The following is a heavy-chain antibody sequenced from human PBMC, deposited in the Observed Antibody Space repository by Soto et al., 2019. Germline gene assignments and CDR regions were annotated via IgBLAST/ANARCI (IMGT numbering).Heavy chain of an antibody. J-gene: IGHJ4*02. CDR2: IYHSGST. Sequence: SETLSLTCAVSGGSISSGGYSWSWIRQPPGKGLEWIGYIYHSGSTYYNPSLKSRVTISVDRSKNQFSLKLSSVTAADTAVYYCARASITMVRGVIHAPTFDYWGQGTRGTSPQ. CDR1: GGSISSGGYS. CDR3: ARASITMVRGVIHAPTFDY. V-gene: IGHV4-30-2*01. D-gene: IGHD3-10*01.